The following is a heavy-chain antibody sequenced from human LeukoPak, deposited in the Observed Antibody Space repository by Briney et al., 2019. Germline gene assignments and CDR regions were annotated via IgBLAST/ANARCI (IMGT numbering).Heavy chain of an antibody. V-gene: IGHV3-20*04. CDR1: GFTFRNYG. Sequence: PGGTLRLSCVGSGFTFRNYGMSWVRQAPGKGLEWVSGIKWDGGRTGYADSVKGRFTISRDNAKNPVYLQMNSLRAEDTALYYCARGSGSSWYFYFDYWGQGTLVTVSS. J-gene: IGHJ4*02. D-gene: IGHD6-13*01. CDR3: ARGSGSSWYFYFDY. CDR2: IKWDGGRT.